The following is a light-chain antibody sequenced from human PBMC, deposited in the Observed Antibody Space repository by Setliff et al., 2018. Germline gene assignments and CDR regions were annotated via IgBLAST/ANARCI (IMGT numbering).Light chain of an antibody. Sequence: SVLAQPPSASGSPGQSVTISCTGTSSDVGGYNYVSWYQQHPGKAPKLMIYEVSKRPSGVPDRFSGSKSGNTASLTVSGLQAEDEADYYCSSYAGSTGKVFGTGTKVTVL. CDR3: SSYAGSTGKV. CDR2: EVS. J-gene: IGLJ1*01. CDR1: SSDVGGYNY. V-gene: IGLV2-8*01.